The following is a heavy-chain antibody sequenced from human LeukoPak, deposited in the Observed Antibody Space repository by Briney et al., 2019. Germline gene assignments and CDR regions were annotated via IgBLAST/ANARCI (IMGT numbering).Heavy chain of an antibody. CDR3: ARQYLY. J-gene: IGHJ4*02. CDR2: ISNTGIT. Sequence: PSETLSLTCTVSGGSISSGYSFWGWLPQAPEKGLVWIGSISNTGITDYNPSLRSRVTISADASKSQFSLRLTSVTGADTAVYYCARQYLYWGQGILVTVSS. CDR1: GGSISSGYSF. V-gene: IGHV4-39*01.